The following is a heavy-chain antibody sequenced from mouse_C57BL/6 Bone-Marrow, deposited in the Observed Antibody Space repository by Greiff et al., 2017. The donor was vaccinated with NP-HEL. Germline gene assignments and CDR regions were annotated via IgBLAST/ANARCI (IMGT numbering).Heavy chain of an antibody. CDR1: GYTFTDYE. Sequence: QVQLQQSGAELVRPGASVTLSCKASGYTFTDYEMHWVKQTPVHGLEWIGAIDPETGGTAYNQKFKGKAILTADKSSSTAYMELRSLTSEDSAGYYWTVKTAQATPYWGQGTTLTVSS. CDR3: TVKTAQATPY. J-gene: IGHJ2*01. V-gene: IGHV1-15*01. D-gene: IGHD3-2*02. CDR2: IDPETGGT.